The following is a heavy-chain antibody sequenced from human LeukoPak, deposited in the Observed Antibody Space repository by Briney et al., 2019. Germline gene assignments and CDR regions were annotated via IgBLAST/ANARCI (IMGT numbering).Heavy chain of an antibody. Sequence: PGGSLRLSCAASGFVFSSYSFNWVRQAPGKALEGVASVNTFSSYIYYADSVRGRFTSYRDNDKNSVLLQRNRLRAEDMDIYYCVRLRRNSDSSGYFYYYDNWGQGTLVTVSS. CDR1: GFVFSSYS. V-gene: IGHV3-21*01. CDR2: VNTFSSYI. J-gene: IGHJ4*02. D-gene: IGHD3-22*01. CDR3: VRLRRNSDSSGYFYYYDN.